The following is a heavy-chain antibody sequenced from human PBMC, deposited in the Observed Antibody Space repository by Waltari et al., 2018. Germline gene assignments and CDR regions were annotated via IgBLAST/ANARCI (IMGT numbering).Heavy chain of an antibody. V-gene: IGHV4-34*01. D-gene: IGHD2-21*01. J-gene: IGHJ4*01. CDR2: IHYSGST. CDR3: ARYGEVPASYFFDY. CDR1: GESFLGYF. Sequence: QVQLHQWGAGQLKPSETLSLTCAASGESFLGYFWSWLRQSPGKGLEWLGSIHYSGSTNYNPTLESRLSLSVDTTKKRFSLSLTSVTAADAALYFCARYGEVPASYFFDYWGQGTLVTVSS.